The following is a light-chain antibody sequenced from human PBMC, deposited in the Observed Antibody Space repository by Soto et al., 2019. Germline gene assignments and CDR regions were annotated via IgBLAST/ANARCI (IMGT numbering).Light chain of an antibody. CDR3: SSCTSSSTLVV. CDR2: DVA. J-gene: IGLJ2*01. V-gene: IGLV2-14*03. Sequence: QSVLTQPASVSGSPGQSITISCTGTSSDIGAYNYVSWYQHHPGKAPKLIIYDVANRPSGVSNRFSASKSGNTASLTISGLQAEDEADYYCSSCTSSSTLVVFGGGTQLTVL. CDR1: SSDIGAYNY.